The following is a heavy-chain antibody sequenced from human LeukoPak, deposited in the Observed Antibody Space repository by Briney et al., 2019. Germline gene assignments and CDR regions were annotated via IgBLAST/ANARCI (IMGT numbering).Heavy chain of an antibody. CDR1: GGSISSYY. Sequence: SETLSLTCTVSGGSISSYYWSWIRQPAGKGLEWIGRIYTSGSTNYNPSLKSRVTMSVDTSKNQFSLKLSSVTAADTAVYYCARDNVSCSSTSCYTGYDYWGQGTLVTVSS. J-gene: IGHJ4*02. D-gene: IGHD2-2*02. V-gene: IGHV4-4*07. CDR3: ARDNVSCSSTSCYTGYDY. CDR2: IYTSGST.